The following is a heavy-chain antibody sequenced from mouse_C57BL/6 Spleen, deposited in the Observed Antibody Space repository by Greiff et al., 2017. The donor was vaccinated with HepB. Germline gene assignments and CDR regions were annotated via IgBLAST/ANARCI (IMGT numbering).Heavy chain of an antibody. J-gene: IGHJ4*01. D-gene: IGHD1-1*01. Sequence: EVQLQESGPELVKPGASVKISCKASGYTFTDYNMDWVKQSHGKSLEWIGDINPNNGGTIYNQKFKGKATLTVDKSSSTAYMELRSLTSEDTAVYYCASGYYGSGYAMDYWGQGTSVTVSS. CDR1: GYTFTDYN. CDR2: INPNNGGT. V-gene: IGHV1-18*01. CDR3: ASGYYGSGYAMDY.